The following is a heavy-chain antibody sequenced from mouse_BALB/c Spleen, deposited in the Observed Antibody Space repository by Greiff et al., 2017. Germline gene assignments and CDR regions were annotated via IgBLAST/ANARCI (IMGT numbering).Heavy chain of an antibody. V-gene: IGHV1-9*01. J-gene: IGHJ4*01. CDR1: GYTFSSYW. CDR3: ARRGPSYYGNYDYYAMDY. CDR2: ILPGSGST. D-gene: IGHD2-10*01. Sequence: QVQLQQSGAELMKPGASVKISCKATGYTFSSYWIEWVKQRPGHGLEWIGEILPGSGSTNYNEKFKGKATFTADTSSNTAYMQLSSLTSEDSAVYYCARRGPSYYGNYDYYAMDYWGQGTSVTVAS.